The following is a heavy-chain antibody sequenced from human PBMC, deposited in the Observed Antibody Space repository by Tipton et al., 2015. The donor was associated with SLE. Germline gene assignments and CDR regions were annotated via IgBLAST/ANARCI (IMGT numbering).Heavy chain of an antibody. CDR3: ASRGTKGYNWFDP. Sequence: TLSLTCAVYGGSFSGYYWSWIRQPPGKGLEWIGEINHSGSTNYNPSLKSRVTISVDTSKNQFSLKLSSVTAADTAVYHCASRGTKGYNWFDPWGQGTLVTVSS. D-gene: IGHD1-26*01. J-gene: IGHJ5*02. V-gene: IGHV4-34*01. CDR1: GGSFSGYY. CDR2: INHSGST.